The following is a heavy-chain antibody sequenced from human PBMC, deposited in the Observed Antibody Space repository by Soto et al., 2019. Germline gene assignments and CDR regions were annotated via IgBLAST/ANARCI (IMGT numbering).Heavy chain of an antibody. CDR3: ARSHSFDGSICHYYFDF. CDR1: GGSISTYY. J-gene: IGHJ4*02. CDR2: IYASGAT. Sequence: KTSETLSLTCTVSGGSISTYYWSWIRQPPGGTPEWIGYIYASGATTYNPSLESRVTMSVDMPNNEFSLELTSLTAADTAVYYCARSHSFDGSICHYYFDFWGQGTLVTVSS. V-gene: IGHV4-59*01. D-gene: IGHD3-10*01.